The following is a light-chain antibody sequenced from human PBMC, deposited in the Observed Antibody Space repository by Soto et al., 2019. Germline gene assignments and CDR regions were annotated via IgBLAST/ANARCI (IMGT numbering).Light chain of an antibody. J-gene: IGKJ4*01. CDR3: HKRSNWPPT. Sequence: DIVMTQSPATLSVSPVERATVSCRASQSVSINLSWYQQKPGQAPRLLIFDASNRATGIPVRFSGSGSGTDFTLTISSLQPEDFAVYYCHKRSNWPPTFGGGTKVDIK. CDR2: DAS. CDR1: QSVSIN. V-gene: IGKV3-11*01.